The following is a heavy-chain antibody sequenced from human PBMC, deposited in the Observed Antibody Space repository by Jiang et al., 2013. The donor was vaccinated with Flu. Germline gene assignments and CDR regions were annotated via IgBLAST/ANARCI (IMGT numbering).Heavy chain of an antibody. V-gene: IGHV3-30*04. Sequence: TFSSYAMHWVRQAPGKGLEWVAVISYDGSNKYYADSVKGRFTISRDNSKNTLYLQMNSLRAEDTAVYYCARGGYYYDSSGYYSSDFDYWGQGTLVTVSS. J-gene: IGHJ4*02. CDR1: TFSSYA. CDR2: ISYDGSNK. D-gene: IGHD3-22*01. CDR3: ARGGYYYDSSGYYSSDFDY.